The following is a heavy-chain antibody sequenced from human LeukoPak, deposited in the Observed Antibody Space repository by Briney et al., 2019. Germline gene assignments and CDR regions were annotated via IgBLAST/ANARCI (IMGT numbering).Heavy chain of an antibody. CDR1: GGSFSGYY. J-gene: IGHJ5*02. V-gene: IGHV4-34*01. Sequence: SETLSLTCAVYGGSFSGYYWSWIRQPPGKGLEWIGEINHSGSTNYNPSLKSRVTISVDTSKNQFSLKLSSVTAADTAVYYCARVLPYDYINRFDRWGQGTLVTVSS. D-gene: IGHD4-11*01. CDR3: ARVLPYDYINRFDR. CDR2: INHSGST.